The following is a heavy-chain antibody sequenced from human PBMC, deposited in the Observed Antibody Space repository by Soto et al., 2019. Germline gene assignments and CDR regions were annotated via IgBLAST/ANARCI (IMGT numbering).Heavy chain of an antibody. J-gene: IGHJ6*02. D-gene: IGHD2-2*02. CDR2: ISAYNGNT. CDR1: GYTFTSYG. Sequence: ASVKVSCKASGYTFTSYGISWVRQAPGQGLEWMGWISAYNGNTNYAQKLQGRVTMTTDTSTSTAYMELRSLRSDDTAVYYCARDSSTSCYRGSVGNPFCKDGMDAWGQGTTVTVSS. CDR3: ARDSSTSCYRGSVGNPFCKDGMDA. V-gene: IGHV1-18*01.